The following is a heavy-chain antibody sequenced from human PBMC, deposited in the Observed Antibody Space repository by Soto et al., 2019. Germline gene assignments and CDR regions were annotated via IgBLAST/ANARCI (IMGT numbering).Heavy chain of an antibody. D-gene: IGHD6-13*01. Sequence: ASVKVSCKASGYTFTSYDINWVRQATGQGXEWMGWMNPNSGNTGYTQKFQGRVTMTRNTSISTAYMELSSLRSEDTAVYYCARGQSSSWYRFYYYYYGMDVWGQGTTVTVSS. CDR3: ARGQSSSWYRFYYYYYGMDV. V-gene: IGHV1-8*01. CDR2: MNPNSGNT. J-gene: IGHJ6*02. CDR1: GYTFTSYD.